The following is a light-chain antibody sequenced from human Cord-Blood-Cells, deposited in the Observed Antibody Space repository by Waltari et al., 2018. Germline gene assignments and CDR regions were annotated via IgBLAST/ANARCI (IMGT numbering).Light chain of an antibody. V-gene: IGLV1-51*01. J-gene: IGLJ1*01. CDR2: DNN. Sequence: QSVFTQPPSVSAAPGHKVTISCSGSSSKIGNNYVSCYQQLPGTAPKLLIYDNNKRPSGIPDRFSGSKSGTSATLGITGLQTGDEADYYCGTWDSSLSAYVFGTGTKVTVL. CDR3: GTWDSSLSAYV. CDR1: SSKIGNNY.